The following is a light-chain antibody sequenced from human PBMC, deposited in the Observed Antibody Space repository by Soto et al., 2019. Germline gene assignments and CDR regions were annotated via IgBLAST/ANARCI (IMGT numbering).Light chain of an antibody. J-gene: IGLJ1*01. V-gene: IGLV2-14*01. CDR2: DVS. Sequence: QSVLTQPASVSGSPGQSITISCTGTSSDVGGYNYVSWYQQHPGKAPKLMIYDVSNRPSGVSNRFSGSKSGNTASLTISGLQPEDEADYYCNSYTSSGTGVFGTGTNSPS. CDR3: NSYTSSGTGV. CDR1: SSDVGGYNY.